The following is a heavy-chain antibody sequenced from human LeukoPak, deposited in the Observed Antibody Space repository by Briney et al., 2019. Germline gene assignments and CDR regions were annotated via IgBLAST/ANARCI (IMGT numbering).Heavy chain of an antibody. D-gene: IGHD4-17*01. CDR2: INPRGGST. CDR3: ARAPRGMYGVSNWFDP. V-gene: IGHV1-46*01. J-gene: IGHJ5*02. Sequence: GASVKVSCKASGYTFTGDYMHWVRQAPGQGREWMGIINPRGGSTTYAQKCQDRVPMNRDTAPSTIYMELSSLRSEDTAVYYCARAPRGMYGVSNWFDPWGQGTLVTVYS. CDR1: GYTFTGDY.